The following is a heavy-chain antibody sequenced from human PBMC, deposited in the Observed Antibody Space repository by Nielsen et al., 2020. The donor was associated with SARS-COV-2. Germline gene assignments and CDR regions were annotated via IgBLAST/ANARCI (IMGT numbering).Heavy chain of an antibody. CDR2: INHSGST. CDR1: GGSFSGYY. Sequence: SETLSLTCAVYGGSFSGYYWSWIRQPPGKGLEWIGEINHSGSTNYNPSLKSRVTVSVDTSKNQFSLKPSSVTAADTAVCYCARLYSSGWWNYYYYYGMDVWGQGTTVTVSS. D-gene: IGHD6-19*01. V-gene: IGHV4-34*01. J-gene: IGHJ6*02. CDR3: ARLYSSGWWNYYYYYGMDV.